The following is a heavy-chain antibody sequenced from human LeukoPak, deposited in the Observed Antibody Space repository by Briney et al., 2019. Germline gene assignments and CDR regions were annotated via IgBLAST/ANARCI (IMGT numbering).Heavy chain of an antibody. D-gene: IGHD5-18*01. V-gene: IGHV4-59*08. CDR1: GGSISSHY. CDR3: ARGRWNTGMVSPYYFDY. J-gene: IGHJ4*02. CDR2: IYHSGST. Sequence: SETLSLTCTVSGGSISSHYWSWIRQPPGKGLEWIGNIYHSGSTNYNPSLKSRLTISLDTSKNQFSLKLSSVTAADTAVYYCARGRWNTGMVSPYYFDYWGQGTLVTVSS.